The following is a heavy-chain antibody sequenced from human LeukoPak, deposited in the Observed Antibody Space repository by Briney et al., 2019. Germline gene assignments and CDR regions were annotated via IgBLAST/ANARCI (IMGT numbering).Heavy chain of an antibody. V-gene: IGHV6-1*01. D-gene: IGHD6-13*01. CDR2: TYYRSKWSS. J-gene: IGHJ3*02. CDR1: GDSVSSNSAA. Sequence: SQTLSLTCAISGDSVSSNSAAWNWIRQSPWRCLEWLGRTYYRSKWSSNYAVSVKSRITIHPDTSKNQFSLQLNSVTPEDTAVYYCARAAHFYSNAFDIWGLGTMVTVSS. CDR3: ARAAHFYSNAFDI.